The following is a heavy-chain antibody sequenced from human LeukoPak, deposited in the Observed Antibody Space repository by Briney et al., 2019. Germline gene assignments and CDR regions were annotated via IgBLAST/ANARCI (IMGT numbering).Heavy chain of an antibody. J-gene: IGHJ4*02. V-gene: IGHV3-30*02. Sequence: QPGGSLRLSCAASGFTFSSYGMHWVRQAPGKGLEWVAFIRYDGSNKYYADSVKGRFTISRDNSKNTLYLQMNSLRAEATAVYYCAKDSLRRRIAANIDYWGQGTLVTVSS. CDR3: AKDSLRRRIAANIDY. D-gene: IGHD6-6*01. CDR1: GFTFSSYG. CDR2: IRYDGSNK.